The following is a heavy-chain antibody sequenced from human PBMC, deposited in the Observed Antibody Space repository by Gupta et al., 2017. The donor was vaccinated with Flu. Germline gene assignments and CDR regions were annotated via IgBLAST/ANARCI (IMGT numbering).Heavy chain of an antibody. Sequence: VQLVESGGGSAEPGGSLRLACTASNFAFGSYWNHWVRQLPGKGLMWVARTGGDGVTTYAESVRGRFSISRDSTRKTMFLEMTRLRVDDTGVYYCAREANCEDVCYHLEFWGRGTLVTVSS. CDR3: AREANCEDVCYHLEF. CDR1: NFAFGSYW. V-gene: IGHV3-74*03. CDR2: TGGDGVT. J-gene: IGHJ1*01. D-gene: IGHD2-21*01.